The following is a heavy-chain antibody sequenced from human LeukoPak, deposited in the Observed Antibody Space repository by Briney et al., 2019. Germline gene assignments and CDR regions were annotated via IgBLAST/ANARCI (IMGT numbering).Heavy chain of an antibody. CDR3: AREELGYCSSTSCYDVVNWFDP. CDR2: SNSDGSST. CDR1: GFTFSSYW. D-gene: IGHD2-2*01. V-gene: IGHV3-74*01. J-gene: IGHJ5*02. Sequence: GGSLRLSCAASGFTFSSYWMHWVRQAPGKGLVWVSRSNSDGSSTRYADSVKGRFTISRDNAKNTLYLQMNSLRAEDTAVYYCAREELGYCSSTSCYDVVNWFDPWGQGTLVTVSS.